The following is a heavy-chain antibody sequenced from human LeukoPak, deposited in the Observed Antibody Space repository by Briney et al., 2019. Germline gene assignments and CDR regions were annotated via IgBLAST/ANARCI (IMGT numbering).Heavy chain of an antibody. CDR2: IIPILGIA. Sequence: SVKVSCKASGGTFSSYAISWVRQAPGQGLEWMGRIIPILGIANYAQKFQGRVTITADKSTSTAYMELSSLRSEDTAIYYCAKDLMPHSSGSLFDYWGPGTLVTVSS. D-gene: IGHD3-22*01. V-gene: IGHV1-69*04. CDR1: GGTFSSYA. CDR3: AKDLMPHSSGSLFDY. J-gene: IGHJ4*02.